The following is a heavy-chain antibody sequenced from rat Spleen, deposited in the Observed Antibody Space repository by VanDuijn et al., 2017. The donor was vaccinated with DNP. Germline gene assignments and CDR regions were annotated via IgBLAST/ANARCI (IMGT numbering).Heavy chain of an antibody. CDR2: ISTSGSRT. CDR3: ATQGATRGDY. D-gene: IGHD1-10*01. CDR1: GFTFSNYY. V-gene: IGHV5-25*01. Sequence: EVQLVESGGGLVQPGRSLKLSCGVSGFTFSNYYMAWVRQAPKKGLEWVATISTSGSRTYYSDSVKGRFTISRDNAKSSLYLQMNSLKSADTATYYCATQGATRGDYWGQGVMVTVSS. J-gene: IGHJ2*01.